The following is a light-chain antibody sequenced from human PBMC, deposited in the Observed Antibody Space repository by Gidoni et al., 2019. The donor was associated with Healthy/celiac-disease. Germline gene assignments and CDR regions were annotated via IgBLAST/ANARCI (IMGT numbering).Light chain of an antibody. CDR3: QQYDNRPPARLT. CDR1: QDISNY. V-gene: IGKV1-33*01. CDR2: DAS. J-gene: IGKJ4*01. Sequence: DIQMTQSPSSLSASVGDRVTITCQASQDISNYLNWYQQKPGKAPKLLIYDASNLETGVPSRFSGSGSGTDFTFTISSLQPEDIATYYCQQYDNRPPARLTFGGGTKVEIK.